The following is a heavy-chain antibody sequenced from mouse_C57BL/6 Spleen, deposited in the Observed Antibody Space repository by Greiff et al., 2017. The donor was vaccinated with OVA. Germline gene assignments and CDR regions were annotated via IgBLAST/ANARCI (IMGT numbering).Heavy chain of an antibody. CDR3: TTPDRDY. CDR1: GFNIKDDY. Sequence: EVQLQQSGAELVRPGASVKLSCTASGFNIKDDYMHWVKQRPEQGLEWIGWIDPENGDTEYASKFQGKATITADTSSNTAYLQLSSLTSEDTAVYYCTTPDRDYWGQGTTLTVSS. J-gene: IGHJ2*01. V-gene: IGHV14-4*01. CDR2: IDPENGDT.